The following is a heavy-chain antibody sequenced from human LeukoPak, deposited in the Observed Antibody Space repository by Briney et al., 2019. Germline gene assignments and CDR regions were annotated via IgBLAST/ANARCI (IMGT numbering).Heavy chain of an antibody. Sequence: PGGSLRLSCAASGFTFSSYGMHWVRQAPGKGPEWVSVIYSGGSTYYADSVKGRFTISRDNSKNTLYLQMNSLRAEDTAVYYCARESPSTSWGQGTLVTVSS. J-gene: IGHJ5*02. CDR1: GFTFSSYG. CDR2: IYSGGST. V-gene: IGHV3-53*01. CDR3: ARESPSTS.